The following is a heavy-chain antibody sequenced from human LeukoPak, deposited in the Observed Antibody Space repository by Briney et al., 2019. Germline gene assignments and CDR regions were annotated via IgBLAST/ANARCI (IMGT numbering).Heavy chain of an antibody. D-gene: IGHD3-22*01. J-gene: IGHJ3*02. V-gene: IGHV3-21*01. Sequence: GGSLRLSCAASGFTFSSYSMNWVRQAPGKGLEWVSSISSSSSYIYYADSVEGRFTISRDNAKNSLYLQMNSLRAEDTAVYYCARDGDYYDSRGDAFDIWGQGAMVTVAS. CDR2: ISSSSSYI. CDR1: GFTFSSYS. CDR3: ARDGDYYDSRGDAFDI.